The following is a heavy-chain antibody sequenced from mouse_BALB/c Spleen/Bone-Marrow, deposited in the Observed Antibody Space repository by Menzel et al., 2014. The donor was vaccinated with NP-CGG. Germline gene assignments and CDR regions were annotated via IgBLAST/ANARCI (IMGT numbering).Heavy chain of an antibody. V-gene: IGHV1S135*01. CDR2: IDPYNGDT. J-gene: IGHJ3*01. D-gene: IGHD2-1*01. Sequence: EVQLQQSGPELVKPGASVKVSCKAFGYAFXSYNIYWVKQSHGKSLEWIGYIDPYNGDTNYNQKFKVKATLTVDKSSSTAYMHLNSLTSEDSAVYYCASCGNYEAWFAYWGQGTLVTVSA. CDR3: ASCGNYEAWFAY. CDR1: GYAFXSYN.